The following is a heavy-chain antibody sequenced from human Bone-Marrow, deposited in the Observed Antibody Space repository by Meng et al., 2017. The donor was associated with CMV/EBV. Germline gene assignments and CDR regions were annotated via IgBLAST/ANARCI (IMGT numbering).Heavy chain of an antibody. D-gene: IGHD2-2*01. CDR2: IKSKTDGGTT. CDR3: ARDCCSSTSYTNNFDY. CDR1: GFTFGDYA. V-gene: IGHV3-15*01. J-gene: IGHJ4*02. Sequence: GGPLRLSCTASGFTFGDYAMSWVRQAPGKGLEWVGRIKSKTDGGTTDYAAPVKGRFTISRDDSKNTLYLQMNSLKTEDTAVYYCARDCCSSTSYTNNFDYWGQGKLVNVDS.